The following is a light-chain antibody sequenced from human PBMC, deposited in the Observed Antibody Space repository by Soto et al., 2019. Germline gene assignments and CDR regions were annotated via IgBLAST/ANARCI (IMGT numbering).Light chain of an antibody. CDR3: SSYTSSSTHYV. Sequence: QSALTQPASVSGSPGQSITISCTGTSSDVGCYNYVSWYQQHPGKAPKLMIYDVSNRPSGVSNRFSGSKSGNTAPLTISGVQAEDEADYYCSSYTSSSTHYVFGTGTKLTVL. CDR1: SSDVGCYNY. J-gene: IGLJ1*01. V-gene: IGLV2-14*01. CDR2: DVS.